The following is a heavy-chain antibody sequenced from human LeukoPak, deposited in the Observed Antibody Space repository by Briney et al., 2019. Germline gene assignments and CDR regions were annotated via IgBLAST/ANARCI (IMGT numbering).Heavy chain of an antibody. CDR2: INPNSGGT. D-gene: IGHD5-12*01. CDR1: GYTFTGYY. V-gene: IGHV1-2*02. J-gene: IGHJ4*02. CDR3: AAEDSRLPGIDY. Sequence: ASVKVSCKASGYTFTGYYMHWVRQAPGQGLEWMGLINPNSGGTNYAQKFQGRVTMTRDTSISTAYMELSRLRSDDTAVYYCAAEDSRLPGIDYWGQGTLVTVSS.